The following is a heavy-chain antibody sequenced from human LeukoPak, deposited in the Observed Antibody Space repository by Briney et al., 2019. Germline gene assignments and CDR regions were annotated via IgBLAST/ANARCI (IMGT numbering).Heavy chain of an antibody. CDR3: ARDRLLWFGELSPYFDY. J-gene: IGHJ4*02. Sequence: GGSLRLSCAASGFTFSSYSMNWVRQAPGKGLEWVSSISSSSSYIYYADSVKGRFTISRENAKNSLYLQMNSLRAEDTAVYYCARDRLLWFGELSPYFDYWGQGTLVTVSS. D-gene: IGHD3-10*01. V-gene: IGHV3-21*01. CDR2: ISSSSSYI. CDR1: GFTFSSYS.